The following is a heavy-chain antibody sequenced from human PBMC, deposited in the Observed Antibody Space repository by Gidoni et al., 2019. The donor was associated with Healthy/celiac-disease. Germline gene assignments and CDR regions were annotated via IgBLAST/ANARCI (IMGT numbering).Heavy chain of an antibody. CDR3: ARVFPRMIVVPRDYYYYGMDV. J-gene: IGHJ6*02. CDR1: AGTFSSYA. CDR2: IIPIFGTA. Sequence: QVQLVQSGAEVKKPGPSVTVSCKASAGTFSSYAISWVRQAPGQGLEWMGGIIPIFGTANYAQKCQGRVTITADESTSTAYMELSSLRSEDTAVYYCARVFPRMIVVPRDYYYYGMDVWGQGTTVTVSS. V-gene: IGHV1-69*01. D-gene: IGHD3-22*01.